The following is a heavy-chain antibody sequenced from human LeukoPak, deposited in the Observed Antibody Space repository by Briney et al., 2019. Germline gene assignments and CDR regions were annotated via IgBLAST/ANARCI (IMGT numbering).Heavy chain of an antibody. Sequence: PSETLSLTCTVSGGSISNYYWSWIRQPPGEGLEWIGYIHYSGSTNNNPSLKSRVTISVDTSKNQFSLKLTSVTAADTAVYYCARNYDFWSGYLDYWGQGTLVTVSS. J-gene: IGHJ4*02. D-gene: IGHD3-3*01. CDR2: IHYSGST. CDR1: GGSISNYY. V-gene: IGHV4-59*01. CDR3: ARNYDFWSGYLDY.